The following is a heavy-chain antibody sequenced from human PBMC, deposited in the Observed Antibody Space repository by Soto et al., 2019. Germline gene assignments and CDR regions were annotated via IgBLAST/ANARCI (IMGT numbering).Heavy chain of an antibody. Sequence: QVQLQESGPGLVKPSETLSLLCFVSGEAVGSGQSYWNWIRQAPGKGLEWIGHTSVTGAMKYSASLKSRVTMSVDTSKSQISLTLTSVTDADSATYFCVRGRADSAGSSLGRRMDVWGQGTTVTVAS. CDR3: VRGRADSAGSSLGRRMDV. J-gene: IGHJ6*02. CDR1: GEAVGSGQSY. V-gene: IGHV4-61*01. CDR2: TSVTGAM. D-gene: IGHD3-10*01.